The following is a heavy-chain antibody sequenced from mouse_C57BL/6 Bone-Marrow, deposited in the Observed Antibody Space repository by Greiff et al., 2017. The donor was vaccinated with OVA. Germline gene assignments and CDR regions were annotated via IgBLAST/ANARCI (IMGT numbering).Heavy chain of an antibody. D-gene: IGHD2-4*01. V-gene: IGHV6-3*01. CDR1: GFTFSNYW. J-gene: IGHJ3*01. Sequence: EVKVEESGGGLVQPGGSMKLSCVASGFTFSNYWMNWVRQSPEKGLEWVAQIRLKSDNYATHYAESVKGRFTISRDDSKSSVYLQMNNLRAEDTGIYYCTGHLSYDYDDPWFAYWGQGTLVTVSA. CDR3: TGHLSYDYDDPWFAY. CDR2: IRLKSDNYAT.